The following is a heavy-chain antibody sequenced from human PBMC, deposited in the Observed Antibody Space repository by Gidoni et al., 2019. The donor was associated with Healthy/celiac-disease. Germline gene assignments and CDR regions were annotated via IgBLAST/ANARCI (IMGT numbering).Heavy chain of an antibody. J-gene: IGHJ2*01. V-gene: IGHV3-30*18. D-gene: IGHD4-4*01. CDR2: ISYDGSNK. CDR1: GFTFSSYG. CDR3: AKDNGATVISQGYFDL. Sequence: VVQPGRSLSLPCAASGFTFSSYGMPWVRQAPGKGLEWVAVISYDGSNKYYADSVKGRFTISRDNSKNTLYLQMNSLRAEDTAVYYCAKDNGATVISQGYFDLWGRGTLVTVSS.